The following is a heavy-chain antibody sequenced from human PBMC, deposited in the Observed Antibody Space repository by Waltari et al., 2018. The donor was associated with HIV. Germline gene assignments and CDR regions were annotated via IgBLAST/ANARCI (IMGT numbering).Heavy chain of an antibody. CDR1: NFSVGNNF. V-gene: IGHV3-53*05. CDR2: IYMDDTA. CDR3: VKGVRYYGP. J-gene: IGHJ5*02. Sequence: VETGGTVIRPGGSLRLSCSPLNFSVGNNFVTWLRLAPGRKLEWVSSIYMDDTAHYADSVKGRFTVSRDKFRNTVHLLMNFLLFEDTATYFCVKGVRYYGPWGQGTPVTVSS. D-gene: IGHD3-16*01.